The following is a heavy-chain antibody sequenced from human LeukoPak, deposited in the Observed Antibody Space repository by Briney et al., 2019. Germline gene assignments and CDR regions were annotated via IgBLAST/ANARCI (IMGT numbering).Heavy chain of an antibody. CDR2: ITQDGSER. Sequence: PGGSLRLSCAASGFTFSSYWTSWVRQAPGKGLEWVANITQDGSERYYVDSVKGRFTISRDNAKNSLYLQMNSLRAEDTAVYYCARILATVPFDYWGQGTLVTVSS. CDR3: ARILATVPFDY. CDR1: GFTFSSYW. D-gene: IGHD5-12*01. J-gene: IGHJ4*02. V-gene: IGHV3-7*03.